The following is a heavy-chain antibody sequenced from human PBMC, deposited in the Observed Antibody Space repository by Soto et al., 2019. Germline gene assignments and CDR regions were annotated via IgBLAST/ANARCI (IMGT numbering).Heavy chain of an antibody. CDR1: GFTFSSYA. V-gene: IGHV3-23*01. J-gene: IGHJ4*02. CDR2: ISGSGGST. D-gene: IGHD6-19*01. Sequence: GGSLRLSCAASGFTFSSYAMSWVRQAPGKGLEWVSAISGSGGSTYYADSVKGRFTISRDNSKNTLYLQMNSLRIEDTAVYYCAKVVPGNVAVACASDHRGRGTLVTVSS. CDR3: AKVVPGNVAVACASDH.